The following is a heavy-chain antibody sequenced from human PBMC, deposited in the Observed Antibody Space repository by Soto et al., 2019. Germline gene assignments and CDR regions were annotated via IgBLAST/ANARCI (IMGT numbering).Heavy chain of an antibody. CDR3: AREHKSSGAFDI. V-gene: IGHV1-69*04. CDR2: IIPILGIA. J-gene: IGHJ3*02. D-gene: IGHD6-25*01. CDR1: GGTFSSYT. Sequence: EASVKVSCKASGGTFSSYTISWVRQAPGQGLEWMGRIIPILGIANYAQKFQGRVTITADKSTSTAYMELSSLRSEDTAVYYCAREHKSSGAFDIWGQGTMVTVSS.